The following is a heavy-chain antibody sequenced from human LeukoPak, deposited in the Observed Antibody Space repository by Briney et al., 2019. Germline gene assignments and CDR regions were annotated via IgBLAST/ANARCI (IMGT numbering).Heavy chain of an antibody. CDR1: GGSIDSSNYY. J-gene: IGHJ5*02. D-gene: IGHD5-12*01. Sequence: SETLSLTCTASGGSIDSSNYYWGWIRQPPGKGLEWIGSFYYSGGTYYNASLQSRVTISVDTSKNQFSLSLRSVTAADTAVYYCARDGYGASWGQGTLVTVSS. CDR3: ARDGYGAS. CDR2: FYYSGGT. V-gene: IGHV4-39*07.